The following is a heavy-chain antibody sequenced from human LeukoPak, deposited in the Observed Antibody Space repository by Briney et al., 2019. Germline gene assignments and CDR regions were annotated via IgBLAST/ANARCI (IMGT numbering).Heavy chain of an antibody. CDR2: IRSKANSHTT. CDR3: TRLSDCTNGVCAIN. CDR1: GFTFSGSA. V-gene: IGHV3-73*01. J-gene: IGHJ4*02. Sequence: PGGSLRLSCAASGFTFSGSAMHWVRQASGKGLEWVGRIRSKANSHTTAYAAPVKGRFTISRDDSKNTAYLQMNSLKTEDTAVYYCTRLSDCTNGVCAINRGQGTLVTVSS. D-gene: IGHD2-8*01.